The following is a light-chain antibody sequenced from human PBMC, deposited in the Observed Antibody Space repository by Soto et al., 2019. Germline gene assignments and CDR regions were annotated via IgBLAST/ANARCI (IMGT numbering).Light chain of an antibody. CDR3: QHYNSYSEA. J-gene: IGKJ1*01. V-gene: IGKV1-5*01. CDR2: DAS. CDR1: QSISSW. Sequence: GDRVTITCRASQSISSWLAWYQQKPGKAPKLLIYDASSLESGVPSRFSGSGSGTEFTLTISSLQPDEFATYYCQHYNSYSEAFGQGTKVDIK.